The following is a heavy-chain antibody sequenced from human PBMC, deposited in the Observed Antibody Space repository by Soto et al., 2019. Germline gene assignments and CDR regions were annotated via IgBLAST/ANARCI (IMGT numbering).Heavy chain of an antibody. CDR1: GYSFTSYW. CDR3: TALGYSGYPHPYYFVY. D-gene: IGHD5-12*01. CDR2: IYPGDSDT. J-gene: IGHJ4*02. Sequence: GESLKISCKGSGYSFTSYWIGWVRQMPGKGLEWMGIIYPGDSDTRYSPSFQGQVTISADKSISTAYLQWSSLKASDTAMYYCTALGYSGYPHPYYFVYWCPGTLVTVFS. V-gene: IGHV5-51*01.